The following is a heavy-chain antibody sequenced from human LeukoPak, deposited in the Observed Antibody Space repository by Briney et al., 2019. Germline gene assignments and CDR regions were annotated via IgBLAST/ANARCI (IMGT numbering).Heavy chain of an antibody. Sequence: SETLSLTCAVYGGSFSGYYWSWIRQPPGKGLEWIGEINHSGSTNYNPSLKSRVTISVDTSKNQFSLKLSSVTAAETAVYHCARGSNWNYAYWGQGTLVTVSS. J-gene: IGHJ4*02. CDR2: INHSGST. CDR1: GGSFSGYY. V-gene: IGHV4-34*01. CDR3: ARGSNWNYAY. D-gene: IGHD1-7*01.